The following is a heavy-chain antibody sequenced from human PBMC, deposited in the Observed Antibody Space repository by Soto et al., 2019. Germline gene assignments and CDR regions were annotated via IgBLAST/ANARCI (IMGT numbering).Heavy chain of an antibody. CDR1: GFTLSDHY. J-gene: IGHJ4*02. Sequence: EVQLVESGGGLVQPGGSLRLSCVVSGFTLSDHYIDWVRQAPGKGLEWVGRTKNKAQRYTTEYAASVKGRFTISRDDSENSVCLQMNSLKTEDTAVYYCVRWDSGNPENWGQGTLVTVSS. V-gene: IGHV3-72*01. CDR2: TKNKAQRYTT. D-gene: IGHD1-26*01. CDR3: VRWDSGNPEN.